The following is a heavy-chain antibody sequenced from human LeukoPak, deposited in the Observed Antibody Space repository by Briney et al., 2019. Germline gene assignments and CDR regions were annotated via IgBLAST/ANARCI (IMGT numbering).Heavy chain of an antibody. CDR2: ISGSGGST. D-gene: IGHD2-15*01. CDR1: GFIFSSYS. V-gene: IGHV3-23*01. J-gene: IGHJ4*02. CDR3: AKPAYCSGGSCYSIGYFDY. Sequence: QAGGSLRLSCAASGFIFSSYSMNWVRQAPGKGLEWVSGISGSGGSTYYADSVKGRFTISRDNSKNTLYLQMNSLRAEDTAVYYCAKPAYCSGGSCYSIGYFDYWGQGTLVTVSS.